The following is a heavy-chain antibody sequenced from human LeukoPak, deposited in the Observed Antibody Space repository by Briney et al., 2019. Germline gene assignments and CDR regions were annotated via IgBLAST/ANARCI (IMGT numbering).Heavy chain of an antibody. CDR2: IYHSGST. CDR1: GYSISSGYY. J-gene: IGHJ4*02. V-gene: IGHV4-38-2*01. Sequence: ASETLSLTXAVSGYSISSGYYWGWIRKPPGKGLEWIGSIYHSGSTYYNPSLKSRVTISVDTSKNQFSLKLSSVIAADTAVYYCARQTWELMDYWGQGTLVTVSS. CDR3: ARQTWELMDY. D-gene: IGHD1-26*01.